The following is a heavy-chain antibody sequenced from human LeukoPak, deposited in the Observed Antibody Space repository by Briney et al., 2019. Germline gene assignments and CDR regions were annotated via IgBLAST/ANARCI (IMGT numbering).Heavy chain of an antibody. J-gene: IGHJ4*02. CDR2: MYSGGNT. CDR1: GFTVSSYY. Sequence: GGSLRLSCAASGFTVSSYYMSWVRQAPGKGLEWVSVMYSGGNTYYADSVKGRFTISRDNSKNTLYLQMNSLRAEDTAVYYCARDLDSSGYYHVVDSWGQGALVTVSS. CDR3: ARDLDSSGYYHVVDS. D-gene: IGHD3-22*01. V-gene: IGHV3-53*01.